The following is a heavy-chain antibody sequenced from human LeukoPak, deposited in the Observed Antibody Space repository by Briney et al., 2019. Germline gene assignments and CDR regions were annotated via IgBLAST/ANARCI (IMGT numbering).Heavy chain of an antibody. V-gene: IGHV1-46*01. CDR2: INPSGGST. J-gene: IGHJ3*02. CDR3: ARGTYYYDSSGSGAFDI. Sequence: ASVKVSCKASGYTFSNYYMHWXRQAPGQGLEWMGIINPSGGSTSYEQKFQGRVTMTRDTSTSTVYMEMSSLTSEDTAVYYCARGTYYYDSSGSGAFDIWGQGTMVTVSS. CDR1: GYTFSNYY. D-gene: IGHD3-22*01.